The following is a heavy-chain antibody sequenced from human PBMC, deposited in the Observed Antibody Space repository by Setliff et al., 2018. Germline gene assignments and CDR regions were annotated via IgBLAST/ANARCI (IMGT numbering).Heavy chain of an antibody. V-gene: IGHV3-7*01. CDR2: TKEDGSEK. CDR3: ARDDFGDYFFSF. J-gene: IGHJ4*02. CDR1: GFSFRSYW. D-gene: IGHD4-17*01. Sequence: GGSLRLSCAASGFSFRSYWMAWVRQAPGKGLEWVANTKEDGSEKFYVDSVKGRFTISRDNAKNSLYLQMNNLRAEDTAMYYCARDDFGDYFFSFWGRGTLVTVSS.